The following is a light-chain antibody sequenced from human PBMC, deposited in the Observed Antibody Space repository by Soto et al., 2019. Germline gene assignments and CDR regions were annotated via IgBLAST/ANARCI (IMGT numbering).Light chain of an antibody. J-gene: IGKJ4*01. CDR1: QSVGAN. Sequence: EILMAQSPATLSVSPGERATLSCRASQSVGANLAWYQQKPGQAPRLLIYGPSTRATGVPARFSGSDSGTKFTLTISSLQPEDFALYYCQQYNSWPLTFGGGTTVEIK. V-gene: IGKV3-15*01. CDR2: GPS. CDR3: QQYNSWPLT.